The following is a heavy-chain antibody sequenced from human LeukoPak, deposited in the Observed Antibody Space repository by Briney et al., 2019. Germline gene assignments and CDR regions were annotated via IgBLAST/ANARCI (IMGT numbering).Heavy chain of an antibody. V-gene: IGHV1-24*01. CDR1: GYTLTELP. J-gene: IGHJ3*02. CDR3: ARLGRDYYDSSGYYWVFDI. Sequence: ASVKVSCKVSGYTLTELPMHWVRQAPGKGLEWMGGFDPEDGETIYAQKFQGRVTMTEDTSTDTAYMELRSLRSDDTAMYYCARLGRDYYDSSGYYWVFDIWGQGTMVTVSS. CDR2: FDPEDGET. D-gene: IGHD3-22*01.